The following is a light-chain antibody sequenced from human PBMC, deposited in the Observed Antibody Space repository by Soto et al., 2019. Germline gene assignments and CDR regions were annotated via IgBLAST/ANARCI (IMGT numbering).Light chain of an antibody. CDR3: QQYNNYPRT. CDR2: DAS. J-gene: IGKJ1*01. V-gene: IGKV1-5*01. Sequence: DIQMTQSPSTLSGSVGDRVTITCRASESIRTWLAWYQHKPGKAPKFLIYDASSLESGVPSRFSGSGSGTEFTLTSSNLQPDDFATYFCQQYNNYPRTFGQGTKVDIK. CDR1: ESIRTW.